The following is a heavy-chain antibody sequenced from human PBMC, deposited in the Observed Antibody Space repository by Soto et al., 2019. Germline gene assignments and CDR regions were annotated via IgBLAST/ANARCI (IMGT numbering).Heavy chain of an antibody. CDR1: GFTFSSYG. D-gene: IGHD1-26*01. CDR2: ISYDGSNK. CDR3: ARDTKLYGRPLYYFDY. J-gene: IGHJ4*02. V-gene: IGHV3-30*03. Sequence: PGGSLRLSCAASGFTFSSYGMHWVRQAPGKGLEWVAVISYDGSNKYYADSVEGRFTISRDNSKNTLYLQMNSLRAEDTAVYYCARDTKLYGRPLYYFDYWGQGTLVTVSS.